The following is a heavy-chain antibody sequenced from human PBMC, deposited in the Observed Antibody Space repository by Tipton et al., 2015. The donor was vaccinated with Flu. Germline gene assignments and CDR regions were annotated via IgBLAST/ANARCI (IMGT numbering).Heavy chain of an antibody. CDR3: ARGLDRFDY. CDR1: EFTFSNYR. J-gene: IGHJ4*02. Sequence: SLRLSCAASEFTFSNYRMSWVRQAPGKGLEWVANIKQDGSVKYYVDSVKGRFTISRDNPKNTLYLQMNSLRAEDTAVYYCARGLDRFDYWGQGTLVTVSS. CDR2: IKQDGSVK. D-gene: IGHD5-12*01. V-gene: IGHV3-7*01.